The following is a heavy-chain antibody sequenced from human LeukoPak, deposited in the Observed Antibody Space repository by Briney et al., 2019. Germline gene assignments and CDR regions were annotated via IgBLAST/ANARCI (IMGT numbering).Heavy chain of an antibody. CDR3: AKDRLVVAPAAMTSNFDF. CDR1: GFTFSSYG. J-gene: IGHJ4*02. D-gene: IGHD2-2*01. V-gene: IGHV3-30*02. CDR2: IRYDGSNK. Sequence: AGGSLRLSCAASGFTFSSYGMHWVRQAPGKGLEWVAFIRYDGSNKYYADSVKGRFTISRDNSKNTLYLQMNSLKTEDTAVYYCAKDRLVVAPAAMTSNFDFWGQGTLVTVSS.